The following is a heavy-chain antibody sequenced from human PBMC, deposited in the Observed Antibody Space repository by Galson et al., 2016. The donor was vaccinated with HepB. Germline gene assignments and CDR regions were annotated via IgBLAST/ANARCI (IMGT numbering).Heavy chain of an antibody. CDR1: GGSIRSGGYY. J-gene: IGHJ4*02. D-gene: IGHD2/OR15-2a*01. Sequence: TLSLTCTVSGGSIRSGGYYWSWIRQYPGKGLEWIGYIYHSGSTYYNPSLKSGVTISVDTSKNQFSLKLTSVTAADTAVYYCARGEGGELTFYDFWGQGTLVTVSS. CDR2: IYHSGST. V-gene: IGHV4-31*03. CDR3: ARGEGGELTFYDF.